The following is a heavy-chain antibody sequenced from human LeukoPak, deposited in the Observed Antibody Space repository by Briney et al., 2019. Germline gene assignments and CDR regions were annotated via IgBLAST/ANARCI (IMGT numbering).Heavy chain of an antibody. D-gene: IGHD5-18*01. CDR3: ARDVDTAMVTVFDP. J-gene: IGHJ5*02. CDR1: GYTFTGYY. CDR2: INPNSGGT. Sequence: ASVKVSCKASGYTFTGYYMHWVRQAPGRGLEWMGRINPNSGGTNYAQKFQGRVTMTRDTSISAAYMELSRLRSDDTAVYYCARDVDTAMVTVFDPWGQGTLVTVSS. V-gene: IGHV1-2*06.